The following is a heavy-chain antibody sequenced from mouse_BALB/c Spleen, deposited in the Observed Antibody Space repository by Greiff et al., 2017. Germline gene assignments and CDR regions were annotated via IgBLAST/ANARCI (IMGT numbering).Heavy chain of an antibody. V-gene: IGHV1-14*01. CDR2: INPYNDGT. CDR3: AHITTVVARNAMDY. J-gene: IGHJ4*01. D-gene: IGHD1-1*01. CDR1: GYTFTSYV. Sequence: EVQLQQSGPELVKPGASVKMSCKASGYTFTSYVMHWVKQKPGQGLEWIGYINPYNDGTKYNEKFKGKATLTSDKSSSTAYMELSSLTSEDSAVYYCAHITTVVARNAMDYWGQGTSVTVSS.